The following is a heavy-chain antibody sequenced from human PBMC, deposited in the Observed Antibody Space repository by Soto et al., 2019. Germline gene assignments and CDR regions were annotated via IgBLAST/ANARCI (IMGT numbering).Heavy chain of an antibody. V-gene: IGHV1-18*01. CDR1: GYTFITYG. Sequence: QVQLGQSGAEVKKPGASVKVSCKASGYTFITYGVRWVRQAPGQGLDWLGWISTYNGNTRYAERLQGRVTMTTDTTTNTAYMELRNLRSDDTAVYYCARGPTDYYDNSANYFLDYWGQGTLVTVSS. CDR3: ARGPTDYYDNSANYFLDY. CDR2: ISTYNGNT. J-gene: IGHJ4*02. D-gene: IGHD3-22*01.